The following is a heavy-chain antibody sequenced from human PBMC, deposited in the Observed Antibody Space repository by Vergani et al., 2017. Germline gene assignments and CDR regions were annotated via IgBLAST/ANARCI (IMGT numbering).Heavy chain of an antibody. V-gene: IGHV3-21*01. CDR2: ISSSSSYI. CDR3: ARDHGGNSHYDY. Sequence: EVQLLESGGGLVQPGGSLRLSCAASGFTFSSYAMHWVRQAPGKGLEWVSSISSSSSYIYYADSVKGRFTISRDNAKNSLYLQMNSLRAEDTAVYYCARDHGGNSHYDYWGQGARVTVSS. CDR1: GFTFSSYA. D-gene: IGHD4-23*01. J-gene: IGHJ4*02.